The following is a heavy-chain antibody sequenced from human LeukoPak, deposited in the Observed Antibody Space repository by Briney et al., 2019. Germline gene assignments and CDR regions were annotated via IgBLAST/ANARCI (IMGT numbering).Heavy chain of an antibody. J-gene: IGHJ4*02. CDR3: ARDREGHCSSISCYGGDF. D-gene: IGHD2-2*01. CDR2: IYAGGNT. Sequence: ASETLSLTCKVSGDSISPSSFYWGWIRQPPGKGLEWIGSIYAGGNTLYNPSLKSRVTITQDTSKNQFSLQVTSVTAADTAVYYCARDREGHCSSISCYGGDFWGQGTLVTVSS. CDR1: GDSISPSSFY. V-gene: IGHV4-39*07.